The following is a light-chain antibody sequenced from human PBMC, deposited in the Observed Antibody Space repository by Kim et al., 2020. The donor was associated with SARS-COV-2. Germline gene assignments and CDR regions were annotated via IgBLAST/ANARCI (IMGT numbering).Light chain of an antibody. CDR1: QGINNY. CDR3: LQTDVYPRT. CDR2: AAS. Sequence: ASVGDRVTITCRASQGINNYLAWYEQNPGTAPKVLIYAASILQSGVPSRFSGSGSGTEFTLTISSLQPEDFSTYYCLQTDVYPRTFGQGTKVDIK. J-gene: IGKJ1*01. V-gene: IGKV1-9*01.